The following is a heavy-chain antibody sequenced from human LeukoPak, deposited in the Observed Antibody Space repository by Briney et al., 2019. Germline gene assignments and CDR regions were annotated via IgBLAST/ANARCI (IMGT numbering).Heavy chain of an antibody. J-gene: IGHJ4*02. CDR2: IKEDGSDK. CDR1: GFTFSNYW. CDR3: GREIPGGTTSLDC. D-gene: IGHD1-7*01. Sequence: GGSLRLSCAASGFTFSNYWMSWVRQAPGKGREWVANIKEDGSDKNYVDSVRGRFTISRDNAKNALYLQMNRLRAEDTAVYYCGREIPGGTTSLDCWGQGTVVTVSS. V-gene: IGHV3-7*04.